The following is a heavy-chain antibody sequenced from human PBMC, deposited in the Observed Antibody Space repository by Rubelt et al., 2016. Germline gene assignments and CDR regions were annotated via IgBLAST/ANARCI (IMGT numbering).Heavy chain of an antibody. Sequence: QLQLQESGPGLVTPSETLSLTCTVSGGSISSSSYYWGWIRQPPGKGLEWIGSIYYIGSNSSHPSLKSRVAISVDTFKNQFSMRLSSVTAAGTALYYCARHSHKWSSTSCGLNWVDPWGQGTLVTVSS. J-gene: IGHJ5*02. CDR3: ARHSHKWSSTSCGLNWVDP. CDR2: IYYIGSN. V-gene: IGHV4-39*01. D-gene: IGHD2-2*01. CDR1: GGSISSSSYY.